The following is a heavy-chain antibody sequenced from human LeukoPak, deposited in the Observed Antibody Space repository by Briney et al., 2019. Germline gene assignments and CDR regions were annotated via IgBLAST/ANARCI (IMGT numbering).Heavy chain of an antibody. D-gene: IGHD3-22*01. CDR1: GGSISSYY. V-gene: IGHV4-59*12. CDR3: ARGTYYYDSSGYDMDV. Sequence: SETLSLTCTVSGGSISSYYWSWIRQPPGKGLEWIGYIYYSGSTNYNPSLKSRVTISVDTSKNQFSLKLSSVTAADTAVYYCARGTYYYDSSGYDMDVWGQGTTVTVSS. J-gene: IGHJ6*02. CDR2: IYYSGST.